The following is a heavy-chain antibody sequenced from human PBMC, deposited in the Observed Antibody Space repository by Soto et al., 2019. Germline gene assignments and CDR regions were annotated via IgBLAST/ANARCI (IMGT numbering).Heavy chain of an antibody. D-gene: IGHD3-16*01. J-gene: IGHJ3*02. CDR2: INPYNANT. Sequence: QVQLVQSETEVKKPGASVKVSCKTSGYTFINHGINWVRQAPGQGLEWMGWINPYNANTNYAQKLQGRVTMTTDTSTTTAYMDLRSLTSDDTAVYYCARDRVAGIWGDAFDIWGQGTVVTVSS. V-gene: IGHV1-18*04. CDR1: GYTFINHG. CDR3: ARDRVAGIWGDAFDI.